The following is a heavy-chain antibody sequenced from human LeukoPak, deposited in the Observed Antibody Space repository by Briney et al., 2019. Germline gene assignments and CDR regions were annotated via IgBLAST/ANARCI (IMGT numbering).Heavy chain of an antibody. CDR2: IKQDGSEK. J-gene: IGHJ1*01. CDR3: AKAQTVLLWFGEYFQH. V-gene: IGHV3-7*03. CDR1: GFTFSSYW. Sequence: GGSLRLSCAASGFTFSSYWMSWVRQAPGKGLEWVANIKQDGSEKYYVDSVKGRFTISRDNAKNSLYLQMNSLRAEDTAVYYCAKAQTVLLWFGEYFQHWGQGTLVTVSS. D-gene: IGHD3-10*01.